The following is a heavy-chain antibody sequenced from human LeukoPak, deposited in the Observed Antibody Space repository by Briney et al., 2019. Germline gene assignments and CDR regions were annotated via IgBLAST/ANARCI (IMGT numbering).Heavy chain of an antibody. CDR2: IKQDGSEK. CDR1: GFTFSSYW. V-gene: IGHV3-7*01. D-gene: IGHD3-16*02. CDR3: ARDYYDYVWGSYPNDY. J-gene: IGHJ4*02. Sequence: PGGSLRLSCAASGFTFSSYWMSWVRQAPGKGLEWVANIKQDGSEKYYVDSVKGRFTISRDNAKNSLYLQMNSLRAEDTAVYYCARDYYDYVWGSYPNDYWGQGTLVTVSS.